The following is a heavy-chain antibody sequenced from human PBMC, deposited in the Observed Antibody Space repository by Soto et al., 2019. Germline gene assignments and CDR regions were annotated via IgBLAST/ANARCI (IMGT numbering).Heavy chain of an antibody. CDR2: IYYSGST. CDR3: ARASLDGYCSGGSCYSYNWFDP. V-gene: IGHV4-59*01. CDR1: GGSISSYY. D-gene: IGHD2-15*01. Sequence: QVQLQESGPGLVKPSETLSLTCTVSGGSISSYYWSWIRQPPGKGLEWIGYIYYSGSTNYNPSLKSRVTISVDTSKNQFSLKLGSVTAADTAVYYCARASLDGYCSGGSCYSYNWFDPWGQGTLVTVSS. J-gene: IGHJ5*02.